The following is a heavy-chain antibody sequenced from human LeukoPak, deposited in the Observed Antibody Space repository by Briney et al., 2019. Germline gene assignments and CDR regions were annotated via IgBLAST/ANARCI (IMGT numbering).Heavy chain of an antibody. CDR1: GGSISSSSYY. CDR3: ARDRIDCSSTSCYNWFDP. V-gene: IGHV4-39*07. Sequence: PSETLSLTCTVSGGSISSSSYYWGWIRQPPGKGLEWIGSIYYSGSTYYNPSLKSQVTISVDTSKNQFSLKLSSVTAADTAVYYCARDRIDCSSTSCYNWFDPWGQGTLVTVSS. D-gene: IGHD2-2*01. J-gene: IGHJ5*02. CDR2: IYYSGST.